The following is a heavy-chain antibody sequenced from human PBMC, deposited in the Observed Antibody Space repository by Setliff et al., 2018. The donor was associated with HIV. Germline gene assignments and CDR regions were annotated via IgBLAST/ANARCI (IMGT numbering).Heavy chain of an antibody. D-gene: IGHD4-17*01. J-gene: IGHJ4*02. Sequence: ASVKVSCKASGYTFVSYDINWVRQATGQGLDWMGWMNPNNGNTGYSQKFQGRVTMTRNTSISTAYMELSSLRSEDTAVYYCARFLDHDYGDYRTYYFDFWGQGTLVTVSS. CDR3: ARFLDHDYGDYRTYYFDF. CDR1: GYTFVSYD. CDR2: MNPNNGNT. V-gene: IGHV1-8*02.